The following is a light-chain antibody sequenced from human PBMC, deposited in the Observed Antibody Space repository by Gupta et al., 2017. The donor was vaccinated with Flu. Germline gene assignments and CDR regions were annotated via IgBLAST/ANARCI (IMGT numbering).Light chain of an antibody. CDR3: QQLNSYPRT. CDR2: AAS. Sequence: DIQLTQSPSFLSASVGDRVIITCRASQGISSYLAWYQQKPGKAPKLLIYAASSLQSGVPSRFSGSGSGTEFTLTISSLQPEDFATYYCQQLNSYPRTFGQGTKAEIK. V-gene: IGKV1-9*01. J-gene: IGKJ1*01. CDR1: QGISSY.